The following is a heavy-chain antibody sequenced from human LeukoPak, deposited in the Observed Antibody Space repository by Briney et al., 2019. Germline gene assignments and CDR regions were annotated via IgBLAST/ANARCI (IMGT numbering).Heavy chain of an antibody. D-gene: IGHD5-18*01. V-gene: IGHV1-69*02. J-gene: IGHJ4*02. CDR3: AKTAERGYSDY. CDR2: IIPILGIA. Sequence: SVKVSCRASGGTFSSYTISWVRQAPGQGLEWMGRIIPILGIANYAQKFQGRVTITADKSTSTAYMELSSLRSEDTAVYYCAKTAERGYSDYWGQGTLVTVSS. CDR1: GGTFSSYT.